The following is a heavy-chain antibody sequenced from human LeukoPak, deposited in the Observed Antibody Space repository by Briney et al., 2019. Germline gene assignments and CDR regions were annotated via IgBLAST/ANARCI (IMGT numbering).Heavy chain of an antibody. J-gene: IGHJ4*02. CDR2: IYSSGST. CDR1: GGSISSYY. Sequence: SETLSLTCTVSGGSISSYYWSWIRQPPGKRLEWIGYIYSSGSTNYNPPLKSRITVSVATSKNQFSLKLSSVTAADTAVYYCARGTSGWPYYFDYWGQGTLVTVSS. CDR3: ARGTSGWPYYFDY. V-gene: IGHV4-59*01. D-gene: IGHD6-19*01.